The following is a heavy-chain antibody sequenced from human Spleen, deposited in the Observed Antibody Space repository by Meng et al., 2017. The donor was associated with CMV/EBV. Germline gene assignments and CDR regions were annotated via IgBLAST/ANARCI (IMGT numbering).Heavy chain of an antibody. CDR1: GWSFRGYY. D-gene: IGHD3-22*01. CDR3: ARRPGGENDSSGYYSFDY. Sequence: LRQVVAGLLHASDTLSLTCAAYGWSFRGYYWSWSRQPPGKGLEWIGEINHSGSTNYNPSLKSRVTISVDTSKNQFSLKLSSVTAADTAVYYCARRPGGENDSSGYYSFDYWGQGTLVTVSS. J-gene: IGHJ4*02. V-gene: IGHV4-34*02. CDR2: INHSGST.